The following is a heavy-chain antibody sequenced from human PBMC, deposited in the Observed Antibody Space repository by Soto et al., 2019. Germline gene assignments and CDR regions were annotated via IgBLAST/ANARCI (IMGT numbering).Heavy chain of an antibody. CDR1: GFTLSGSA. Sequence: EVQLVESGGGLVQPGESLKLSCAASGFTLSGSAVHWVRQASGKGLEWVGRIRSKTHSYATEYIASVKGRFTMSRDDSNNTAYLQMNGLTTDDTAVYYCTRSGVSYSFGYWGQGTLVTVSS. D-gene: IGHD1-26*01. J-gene: IGHJ4*02. CDR2: IRSKTHSYAT. CDR3: TRSGVSYSFGY. V-gene: IGHV3-73*02.